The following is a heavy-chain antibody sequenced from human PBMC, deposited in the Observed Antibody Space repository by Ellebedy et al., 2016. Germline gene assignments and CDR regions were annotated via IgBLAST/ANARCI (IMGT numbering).Heavy chain of an antibody. CDR1: GFTFSSYA. V-gene: IGHV3-23*01. J-gene: IGHJ4*02. CDR3: AKQQPEVLRGHDY. CDR2: ISGSGGST. Sequence: GGSLRLXXAASGFTFSSYAMSWVRQAPGKGLEWVSAISGSGGSTYYADSVKGRFTISRDNSKNTLYLQMNSLRAEDTAVYYCAKQQPEVLRGHDYWGQGTLVTVSS. D-gene: IGHD4/OR15-4a*01.